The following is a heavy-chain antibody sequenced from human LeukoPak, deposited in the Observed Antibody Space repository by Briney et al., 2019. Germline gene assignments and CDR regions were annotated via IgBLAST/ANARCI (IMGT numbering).Heavy chain of an antibody. Sequence: GGSLRLSCAASGFTFSRLWMSWVRQAPGKGLEWVANINEDGSEKYYVDSVKGRLTISRDNAKNSLYLQMNSLRAEDTAVYYCARDEKWEPTTRDFYYYYYYMDVWGKGTTVTVSS. CDR3: ARDEKWEPTTRDFYYYYYYMDV. D-gene: IGHD1-26*01. J-gene: IGHJ6*03. CDR1: GFTFSRLW. CDR2: INEDGSEK. V-gene: IGHV3-7*01.